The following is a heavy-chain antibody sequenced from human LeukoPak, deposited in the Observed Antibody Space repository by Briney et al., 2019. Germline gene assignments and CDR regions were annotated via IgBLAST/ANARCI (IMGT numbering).Heavy chain of an antibody. D-gene: IGHD5-18*01. CDR1: GFTLSSYS. V-gene: IGHV3-30*18. Sequence: GGSLRLSCAASGFTLSSYSMNWVRQAPGKGLEWVAVISYDGSNKYYADSVKGRFTISRDNSKNTLYLQMNSLRAEDTAVYYCAKDRIQLWSLYYFDYWGQGTLVTVSS. J-gene: IGHJ4*02. CDR2: ISYDGSNK. CDR3: AKDRIQLWSLYYFDY.